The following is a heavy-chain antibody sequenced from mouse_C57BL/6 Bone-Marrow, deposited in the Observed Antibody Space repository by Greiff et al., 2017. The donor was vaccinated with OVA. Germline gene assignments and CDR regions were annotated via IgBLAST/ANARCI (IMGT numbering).Heavy chain of an antibody. CDR2: IRSKSNNYAT. Sequence: EVQGVESGGGLVQPKGSLKLSCAASGFSFNTYAMNWVRQAPGKGLEWVARIRSKSNNYATYYADSVKDRFTISRDDSESMLYLQMNNLKTEDTAMYYCVRYDYDKGWFAYWGQGTLVTVSA. CDR1: GFSFNTYA. D-gene: IGHD2-4*01. V-gene: IGHV10-1*01. J-gene: IGHJ3*01. CDR3: VRYDYDKGWFAY.